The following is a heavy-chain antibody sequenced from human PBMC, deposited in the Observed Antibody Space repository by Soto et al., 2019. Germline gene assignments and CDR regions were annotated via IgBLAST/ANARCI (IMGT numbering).Heavy chain of an antibody. CDR1: GFTFSRYA. CDR2: ISYDGSNK. Sequence: VQLGESGGDLVQPGGSLRLSCAASGFTFSRYAMHWVRQAPGKGLEWVALISYDGSNKYSAGSVKGRFTISRDNSKNTLYLQMNSLRDEDTAVYFCARDGRTTVTSRGVWYFDLWGRGALVTVSS. CDR3: ARDGRTTVTSRGVWYFDL. D-gene: IGHD4-17*01. J-gene: IGHJ2*01. V-gene: IGHV3-30-3*01.